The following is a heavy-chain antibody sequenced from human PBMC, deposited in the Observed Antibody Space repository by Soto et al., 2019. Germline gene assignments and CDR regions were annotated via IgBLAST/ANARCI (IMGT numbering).Heavy chain of an antibody. CDR2: ISGSGGST. V-gene: IGHV3-23*01. CDR3: AKDRLGSSRWFDP. D-gene: IGHD3-10*01. CDR1: GFTFSSYA. J-gene: IGHJ5*02. Sequence: PGVSRGISCAASGFTFSSYAMSWVRQAPGKGLEWVSAISGSGGSTYYADSVKGRFTISRDNSKNTLYLQMNSLRAEDTAVYYCAKDRLGSSRWFDPWGQGTLVTVSS.